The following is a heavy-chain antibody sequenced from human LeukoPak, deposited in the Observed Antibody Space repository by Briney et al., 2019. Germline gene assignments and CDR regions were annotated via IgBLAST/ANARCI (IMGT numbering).Heavy chain of an antibody. CDR1: GFTFSSYG. CDR3: ARDSRSWYSGEHVDY. Sequence: PGGSLRLSCAASGFTFSSYGMHWVRQAPGKGLEWVAVIWYDGSNKYYADSVKGRFTISRDNSKNTLYLQMNSLRAEDTAVYYCARDSRSWYSGEHVDYWGQGTLVTVSS. CDR2: IWYDGSNK. J-gene: IGHJ4*02. V-gene: IGHV3-33*08. D-gene: IGHD6-13*01.